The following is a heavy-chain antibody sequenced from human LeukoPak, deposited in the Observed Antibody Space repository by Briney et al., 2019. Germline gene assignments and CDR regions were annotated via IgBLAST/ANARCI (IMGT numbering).Heavy chain of an antibody. Sequence: SETLSLTCTVSGGSISSYYWSWIRQHPGKGLEWIGYIYYSGSTNYNPSLKSRVTISVDTSKNQFSLKLSSVAAADTAVYYCARRGYGDYLDYGGQGTLVTVSS. CDR1: GGSISSYY. D-gene: IGHD4-17*01. CDR3: ARRGYGDYLDY. V-gene: IGHV4-59*08. J-gene: IGHJ4*02. CDR2: IYYSGST.